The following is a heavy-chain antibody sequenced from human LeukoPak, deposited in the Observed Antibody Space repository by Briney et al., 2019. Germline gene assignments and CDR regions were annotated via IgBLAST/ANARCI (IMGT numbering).Heavy chain of an antibody. J-gene: IGHJ4*02. V-gene: IGHV1-18*01. CDR3: ASSSSGYSTLNYFDY. CDR2: ISGYNGNT. D-gene: IGHD3-22*01. CDR1: GYTFTSYG. Sequence: ASVKVSCKASGYTFTSYGFTWVRQAPGQGLEWMGWISGYNGNTNYAQKLQGRVTMTTDTSTSTAYMELRSLRSDDTAVYYCASSSSGYSTLNYFDYWGQGTLVTVSS.